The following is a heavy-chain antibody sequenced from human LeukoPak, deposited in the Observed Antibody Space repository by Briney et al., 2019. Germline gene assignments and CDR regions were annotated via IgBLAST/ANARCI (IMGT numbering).Heavy chain of an antibody. Sequence: PGGSLRLSCAASGFTFSSYWMHWVRQAPGKGLVWVSRINTDGSSTSYADSVKGRFTISRDNAKNTLYLQMNSLRAEDTAVCYCARVGWYYYGSGSHYYFDYWGQGTLVTVSS. V-gene: IGHV3-74*01. CDR2: INTDGSST. J-gene: IGHJ4*02. CDR1: GFTFSSYW. D-gene: IGHD3-10*01. CDR3: ARVGWYYYGSGSHYYFDY.